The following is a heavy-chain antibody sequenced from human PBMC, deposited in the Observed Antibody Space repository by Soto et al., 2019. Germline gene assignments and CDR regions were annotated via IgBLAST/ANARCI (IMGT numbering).Heavy chain of an antibody. V-gene: IGHV4-31*03. Sequence: SETLSLTCSVSGGSFSSDSFIWSWVRQFPGKGLEWIGYINYSGTTYYNPSLRSRITMSVDTSKNQFSLNLSSVTAADTAVYYCARDHKWDGMDVWGQGTTVTVS. CDR1: GGSFSSDSFI. CDR2: INYSGTT. D-gene: IGHD1-26*01. J-gene: IGHJ6*02. CDR3: ARDHKWDGMDV.